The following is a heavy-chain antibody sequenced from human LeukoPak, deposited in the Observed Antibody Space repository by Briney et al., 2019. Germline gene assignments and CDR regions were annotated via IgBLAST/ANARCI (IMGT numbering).Heavy chain of an antibody. CDR2: ISGSGGNT. D-gene: IGHD5-12*01. CDR1: GFTFGNYV. V-gene: IGHV3-23*01. Sequence: GGSLRLSCAASGFTFGNYVLTWVRQAPGKGLEWVSTISGSGGNTFYADSVKGRFTISRDSSRNTLFLQMSSLRTGDTAIYYCAKSRYGGYDFLDYWGQGALVTVSS. CDR3: AKSRYGGYDFLDY. J-gene: IGHJ4*02.